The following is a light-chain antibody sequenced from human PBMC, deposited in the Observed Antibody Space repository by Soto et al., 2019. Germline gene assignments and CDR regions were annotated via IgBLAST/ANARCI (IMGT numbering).Light chain of an antibody. Sequence: EIVLTQSPATLSLSPGERATLSCRASQSVGSDLAWFQQKPGQAPRLLIYDASNRATGTPARFSGSGSGTEFTLTISSLQSEDFAVYYCQQYNNWPRTFGQGTKVDIK. CDR2: DAS. CDR3: QQYNNWPRT. J-gene: IGKJ1*01. V-gene: IGKV3D-15*01. CDR1: QSVGSD.